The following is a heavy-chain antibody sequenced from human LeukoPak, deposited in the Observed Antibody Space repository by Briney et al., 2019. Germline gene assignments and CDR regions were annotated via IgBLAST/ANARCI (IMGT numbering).Heavy chain of an antibody. Sequence: GGSLRLSCAASGFTFSSYSMNWVRQAPGKGLEWVSSISSSSGYIYYADSVKGRFTISRDNAKNSLYLQMNSLRAEDTAVYYCARARQWLTTQLGAFDIWGQGTMVTVSS. V-gene: IGHV3-21*01. CDR3: ARARQWLTTQLGAFDI. J-gene: IGHJ3*02. CDR1: GFTFSSYS. CDR2: ISSSSGYI. D-gene: IGHD6-19*01.